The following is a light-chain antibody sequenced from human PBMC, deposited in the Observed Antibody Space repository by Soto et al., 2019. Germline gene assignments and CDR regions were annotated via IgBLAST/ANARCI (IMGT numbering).Light chain of an antibody. CDR2: DAS. V-gene: IGKV3-11*01. CDR3: QQRSSSWLT. Sequence: EIVLTQSPATLSLSPGERATLSCRASESVSNYLAWYQQKPGQAPRLLIYDASNRATGIPTRFSGSGSGTDFTLPISSLEPEDFAVYFCQQRSSSWLTFGGGTRVEIK. J-gene: IGKJ4*01. CDR1: ESVSNY.